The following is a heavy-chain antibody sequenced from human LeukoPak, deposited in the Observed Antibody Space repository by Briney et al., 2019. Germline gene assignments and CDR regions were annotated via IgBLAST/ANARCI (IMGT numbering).Heavy chain of an antibody. CDR2: ISYDGNNK. Sequence: GGSLRLSSAASGFTLSDYAMHCVRQAPGKRLEWVAVISYDGNNKYYTDSMKGRFAISRDNSKNTLYLQMNSLRPEDTAVYYCVRDYCSGGRCYSAYWGQGTLVTFSS. V-gene: IGHV3-30*09. CDR3: VRDYCSGGRCYSAY. CDR1: GFTLSDYA. J-gene: IGHJ4*02. D-gene: IGHD2-15*01.